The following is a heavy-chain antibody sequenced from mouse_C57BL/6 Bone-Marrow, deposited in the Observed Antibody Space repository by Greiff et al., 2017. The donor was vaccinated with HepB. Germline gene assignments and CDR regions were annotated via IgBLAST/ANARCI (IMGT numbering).Heavy chain of an antibody. D-gene: IGHD1-1*01. CDR1: GFSLTSYA. CDR3: ARVYYGSSGGLGYFDV. J-gene: IGHJ1*03. V-gene: IGHV2-9-1*01. CDR2: IWTGGGT. Sequence: VKVVESGPGLVAPSQSLSITCTVSGFSLTSYAISWVRQPPGKGLEWLGVIWTGGGTNYNSALKSRLSISKDNSKSQVFLKMNSLQTDDTARYYCARVYYGSSGGLGYFDVWGTGTTVTVSS.